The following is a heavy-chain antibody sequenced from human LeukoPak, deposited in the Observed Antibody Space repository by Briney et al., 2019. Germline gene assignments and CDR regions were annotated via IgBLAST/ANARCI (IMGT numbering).Heavy chain of an antibody. CDR2: INSDGSRT. J-gene: IGHJ4*02. CDR1: GFTFSSYW. CDR3: AKVIRREGYKAPFDY. D-gene: IGHD5-24*01. V-gene: IGHV3-74*01. Sequence: GGSLRLSCAASGFTFSSYWMHWVRQAPGQGLVWVSRINSDGSRTSHADSVKGRFTISRDNAKNTLYLQMNSLRVEDTAVYYCAKVIRREGYKAPFDYWGQGTLITVSS.